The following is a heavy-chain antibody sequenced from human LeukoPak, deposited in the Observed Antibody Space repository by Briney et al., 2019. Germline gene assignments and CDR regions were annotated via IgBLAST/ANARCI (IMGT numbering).Heavy chain of an antibody. J-gene: IGHJ5*02. CDR2: ISSSSSTI. CDR1: GFTFSYYS. Sequence: PGGSLRLSCAASGFTFSYYSMNWVRQAPGKGLEWVSYISSSSSTIYYADSVKGRFTISRDNAKNSLYLQMNSLRAEDTAVYYCARDSTVFGVVAQRNWLDPWGQGTLVTVSS. CDR3: ARDSTVFGVVAQRNWLDP. V-gene: IGHV3-48*01. D-gene: IGHD3-3*01.